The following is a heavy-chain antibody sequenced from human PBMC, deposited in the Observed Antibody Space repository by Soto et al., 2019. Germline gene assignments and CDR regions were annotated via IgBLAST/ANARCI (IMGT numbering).Heavy chain of an antibody. CDR1: GGSLSRGGYY. V-gene: IGHV4-31*03. J-gene: IGHJ5*02. CDR3: ARTIRQTTVVTKRSETEGWFDP. Sequence: SETLSLTCTVSGGSLSRGGYYWSRIRQHPGKGLEWIGYIYYSGSTYYNPSLKSRVTISVDTSKNQFSLKLSSVTAADTAVYYCARTIRQTTVVTKRSETEGWFDPWGQGTPVTVSS. CDR2: IYYSGST. D-gene: IGHD4-17*01.